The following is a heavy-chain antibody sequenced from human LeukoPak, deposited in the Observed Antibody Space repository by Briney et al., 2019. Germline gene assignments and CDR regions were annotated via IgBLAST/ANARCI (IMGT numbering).Heavy chain of an antibody. CDR3: ARGAHYGDYDDY. D-gene: IGHD4-17*01. CDR1: GYTFTSNY. V-gene: IGHV1-8*02. J-gene: IGHJ4*02. CDR2: MNPNSGNT. Sequence: ASVKVSCKASGYTFTSNYIHWVRQATGQGLEWMGWMNPNSGNTGYAQKFQGRVTMTRNTSISTAYMELSSLRSEDTAVYYCARGAHYGDYDDYWGQGTLVTVSS.